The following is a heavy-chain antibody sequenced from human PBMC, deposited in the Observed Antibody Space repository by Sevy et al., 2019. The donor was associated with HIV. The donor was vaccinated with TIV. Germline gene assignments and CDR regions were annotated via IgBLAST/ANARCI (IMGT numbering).Heavy chain of an antibody. V-gene: IGHV3-23*01. J-gene: IGHJ6*02. CDR1: GFAFSNYYA. Sequence: GGSLRLSCAASGFAFSNYYAMYWVRQAPGKGLEWVSAISGSGGSTYYADSVKGRFTISRDNSKNTLYLQMNSLRAEDTAVYYCAKDRPDSSGYYYLVSYYYYYGMDVWGQGTTVTVSS. CDR2: ISGSGGST. CDR3: AKDRPDSSGYYYLVSYYYYYGMDV. D-gene: IGHD3-22*01.